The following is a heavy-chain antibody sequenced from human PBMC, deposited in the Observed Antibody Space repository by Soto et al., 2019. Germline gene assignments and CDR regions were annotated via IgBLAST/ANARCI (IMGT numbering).Heavy chain of an antibody. CDR1: GGPISRGGYY. D-gene: IGHD1-7*01. CDR3: ARDLAGTTIWFDP. J-gene: IGHJ5*02. V-gene: IGHV4-31*03. Sequence: QVQLQESGPGLVKPSQTLSLTCTVSGGPISRGGYYWSWIRQHPGKGLEWIGYIYYNGSTYYNPSLKIRVTISVDTSKNQFSLKLSSVTAADTAVYYCARDLAGTTIWFDPWGQGTLVTVSS. CDR2: IYYNGST.